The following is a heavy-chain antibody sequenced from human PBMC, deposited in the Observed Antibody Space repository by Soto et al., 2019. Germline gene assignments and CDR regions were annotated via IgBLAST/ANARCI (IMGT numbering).Heavy chain of an antibody. CDR3: ARWGDRQRNYYYYYMDV. CDR2: INHSGNT. CDR1: GGSFSGYY. V-gene: IGHV4-34*01. D-gene: IGHD2-21*02. Sequence: QVQLQQWGAGLLKPSETLSLTCAVYGGSFSGYYWSWIRQPPGKGLEWIGEINHSGNTNYNPSLKSRVTISVDTSKNQFSLKLSSVTAADTAVYYCARWGDRQRNYYYYYMDVWGKGTTVTVSS. J-gene: IGHJ6*03.